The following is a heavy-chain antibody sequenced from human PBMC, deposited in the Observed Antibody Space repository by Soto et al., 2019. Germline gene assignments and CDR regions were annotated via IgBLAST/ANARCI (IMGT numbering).Heavy chain of an antibody. Sequence: QMQLEQSGPEVKKPGTSVKVSCKASGFTFTSSAFQWVRQARGQRLERIGWIAVGSGYTNYAQRFQDRVTLTRDMSTATTSMELSRLTSEDTAIYYCAADATAWQQMVPSDYWGQGTLVTVSS. J-gene: IGHJ4*02. V-gene: IGHV1-58*01. D-gene: IGHD2-8*01. CDR3: AADATAWQQMVPSDY. CDR2: IAVGSGYT. CDR1: GFTFTSSA.